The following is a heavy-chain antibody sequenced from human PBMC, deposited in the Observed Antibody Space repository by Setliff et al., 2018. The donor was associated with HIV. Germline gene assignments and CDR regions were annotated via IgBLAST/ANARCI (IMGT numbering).Heavy chain of an antibody. CDR1: GFSFSSYW. CDR2: VSSDGSTT. V-gene: IGHV3-74*01. J-gene: IGHJ6*03. Sequence: GGSLRLSCAASGFSFSSYWMHWVRQAPGKGLLWVSRVSSDGSTTTYADSVKGRFTISRDNAKNTLYLQMNSLRAEDTAVYYCARGPTGTSYYYYYMDVWGKGTTVTVSS. D-gene: IGHD1-1*01. CDR3: ARGPTGTSYYYYYMDV.